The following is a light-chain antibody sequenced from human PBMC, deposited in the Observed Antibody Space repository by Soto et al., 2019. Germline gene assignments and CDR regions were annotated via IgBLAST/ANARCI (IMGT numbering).Light chain of an antibody. J-gene: IGKJ5*01. CDR1: QSVSSN. Sequence: EIVMAQSPATLSVSPGESATLSWRASQSVSSNLAWYQQKPGKATKLLIYDASNLESGVTSRFSGSGSGTEFTLTISSMQPDEFATYYCQQYNSYPITFGQGTRVEIK. CDR3: QQYNSYPIT. V-gene: IGKV1-5*01. CDR2: DAS.